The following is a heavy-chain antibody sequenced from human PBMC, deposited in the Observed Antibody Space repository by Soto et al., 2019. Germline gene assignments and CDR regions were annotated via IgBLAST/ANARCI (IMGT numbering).Heavy chain of an antibody. CDR3: APNGTPSRPLSQHAGMDV. D-gene: IGHD6-13*01. CDR1: GGNFDDFI. CDR2: IVPMFGTA. J-gene: IGHJ6*02. V-gene: IGHV1-69*13. Sequence: ASVEVFCRASGGNFDDFIMNWVRQTPGQGLEWMGGIVPMFGTATYAEKFKGGVTISATGSTSTADVELTSLRAEDTAVYYCAPNGTPSRPLSQHAGMDVCDQRTTVTVSS.